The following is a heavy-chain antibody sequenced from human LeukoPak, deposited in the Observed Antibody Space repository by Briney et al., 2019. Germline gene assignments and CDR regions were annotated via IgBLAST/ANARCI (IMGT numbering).Heavy chain of an antibody. CDR3: ARGPDDYPSDYYYGMDV. D-gene: IGHD4-11*01. CDR1: GYTFTSYD. Sequence: ASVKVSCKASGYTFTSYDINCVRQATGQGLEWMGWMNPNSGNTGYAQKFQGRVTMTRNTSISTAYMELSSLRSEDTAVYYCARGPDDYPSDYYYGMDVWGQGTTVAVSS. CDR2: MNPNSGNT. J-gene: IGHJ6*02. V-gene: IGHV1-8*01.